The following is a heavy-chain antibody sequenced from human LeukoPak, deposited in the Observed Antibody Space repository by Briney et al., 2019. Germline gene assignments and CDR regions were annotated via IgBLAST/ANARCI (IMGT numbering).Heavy chain of an antibody. CDR1: GYTFTSYY. Sequence: ASVKVSCKASGYTFTSYYMHWVRQAPGQGLEWMGWISAYNGNTNYAQKLQGRVTMTTDTSTSTAYMELRSLRSDDTAVYYCARGGSYDILTGYYLQWYFDYWGQGTLVTVSS. CDR3: ARGGSYDILTGYYLQWYFDY. CDR2: ISAYNGNT. D-gene: IGHD3-9*01. V-gene: IGHV1-18*04. J-gene: IGHJ4*02.